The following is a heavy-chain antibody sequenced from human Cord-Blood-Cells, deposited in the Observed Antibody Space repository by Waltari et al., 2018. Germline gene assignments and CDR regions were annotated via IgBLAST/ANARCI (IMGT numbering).Heavy chain of an antibody. V-gene: IGHV4-34*01. D-gene: IGHD2-2*02. J-gene: IGHJ6*03. Sequence: QVQLQQWGAEPLQPSEPLSLTCAVHGGSFSGHDCSWIRTPPGKGREWIGEINHSESTNYNPSLKSRVTISVDTSKNQFSLKLSSVTAADTAVYYCARGGRYCSSTSCYIGYYYYYMDVWGKGTTVTVSS. CDR3: ARGGRYCSSTSCYIGYYYYYMDV. CDR2: INHSEST. CDR1: GGSFSGHD.